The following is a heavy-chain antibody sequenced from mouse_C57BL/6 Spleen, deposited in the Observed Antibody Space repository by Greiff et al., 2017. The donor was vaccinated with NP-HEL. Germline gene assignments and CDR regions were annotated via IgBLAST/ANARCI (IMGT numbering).Heavy chain of an antibody. Sequence: QVQLQQSGPELVKPGASVKISCKASGYAFSSSWMNWVKQRPGKGLEWIGRIYPGDGDTNYNGKFKGKATLTADKSSITAYMQLSSLTSEDSAVYFCARFYGSSYDWYFGVRGTGTTVTVAS. V-gene: IGHV1-82*01. CDR3: ARFYGSSYDWYFGV. D-gene: IGHD1-1*01. CDR1: GYAFSSSW. CDR2: IYPGDGDT. J-gene: IGHJ1*03.